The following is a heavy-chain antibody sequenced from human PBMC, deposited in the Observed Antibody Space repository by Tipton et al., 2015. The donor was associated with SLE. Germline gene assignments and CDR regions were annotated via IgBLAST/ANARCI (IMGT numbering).Heavy chain of an antibody. D-gene: IGHD3-3*01. CDR1: GGTFSSYA. CDR2: MNPNSGNT. CDR3: ASWYYDFWSAHDAFDI. J-gene: IGHJ3*02. V-gene: IGHV1-8*02. Sequence: QVQLVQSGAEVKKPGSSVKVSCKASGGTFSSYAISWVRQATGQGLEWMGWMNPNSGNTGYAQKFQGRVTMTRNTSISTAYMELSSLRSEDTAVYYCASWYYDFWSAHDAFDIWGQGTMVTVSS.